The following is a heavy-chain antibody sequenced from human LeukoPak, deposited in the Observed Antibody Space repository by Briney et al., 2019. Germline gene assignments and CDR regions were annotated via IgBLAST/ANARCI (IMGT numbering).Heavy chain of an antibody. Sequence: ASVTVSCKASGYTFSSYAIHWVRQAPGQRLEWMGWITTVNGNTKYSQTLQGRVVITRDTSASTAFMELSGLRSGDTAVYYCAKVDGNNNFDYWGQGTLVTVSS. D-gene: IGHD5-24*01. CDR1: GYTFSSYA. J-gene: IGHJ4*02. CDR2: ITTVNGNT. CDR3: AKVDGNNNFDY. V-gene: IGHV1-3*04.